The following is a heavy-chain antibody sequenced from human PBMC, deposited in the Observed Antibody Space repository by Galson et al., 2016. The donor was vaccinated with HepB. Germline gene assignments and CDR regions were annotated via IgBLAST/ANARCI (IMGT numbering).Heavy chain of an antibody. CDR1: GGTFRSYA. CDR3: ASLYSSGYYVADD. D-gene: IGHD3-22*01. J-gene: IGHJ4*02. Sequence: SVKVSCKASGGTFRSYAITWVRQAPGQGLEWMGGIIPPFGTANYAQKFQGRVTITADESTSTAYMELSSLRSEDTAMYYCASLYSSGYYVADDWGQGTLVTGS. V-gene: IGHV1-69*13. CDR2: IIPPFGTA.